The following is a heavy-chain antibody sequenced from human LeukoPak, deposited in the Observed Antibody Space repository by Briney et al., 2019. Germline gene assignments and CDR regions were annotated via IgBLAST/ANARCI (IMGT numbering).Heavy chain of an antibody. Sequence: PGGSLRLSCAASGFTFSSYEMNWVRQAPGKGLEWVSYISSSGSTIYYADSVKGRFIISRDNAKNSLYLQMNSLRAEDTAVYYCASGSGSYWYFDLWGRGTLVTVSS. V-gene: IGHV3-48*03. CDR3: ASGSGSYWYFDL. CDR2: ISSSGSTI. D-gene: IGHD3-22*01. CDR1: GFTFSSYE. J-gene: IGHJ2*01.